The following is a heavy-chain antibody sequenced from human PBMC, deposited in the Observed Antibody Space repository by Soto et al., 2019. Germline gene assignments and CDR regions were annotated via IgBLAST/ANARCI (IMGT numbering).Heavy chain of an antibody. V-gene: IGHV3-48*02. CDR1: GFTFSSYS. Sequence: GGSLRLSCAASGFTFSSYSMNWVRQAPGKGLEWVPYISSGSSTIYYADSVKGRFTISRDNAKNSLYLQMNSLRDEDTAVYYCAGSTYYYDSSGYRAPDYRGQGTLVTVS. J-gene: IGHJ4*02. D-gene: IGHD3-22*01. CDR3: AGSTYYYDSSGYRAPDY. CDR2: ISSGSSTI.